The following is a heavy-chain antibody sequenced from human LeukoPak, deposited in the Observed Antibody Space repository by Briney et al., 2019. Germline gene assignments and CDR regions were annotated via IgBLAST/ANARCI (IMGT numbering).Heavy chain of an antibody. CDR1: GFSFSSYW. CDR3: AREVDRSFGY. Sequence: GGSLRLSCAASGFSFSSYWMSWVRQAPGKGPEWVASINQETSETYYVDSVRGRFTISRDNAERSLYLQMNSLRVDDTAVYYCAREVDRSFGYWGQGTLVTVSS. V-gene: IGHV3-7*01. J-gene: IGHJ4*02. D-gene: IGHD2-15*01. CDR2: INQETSET.